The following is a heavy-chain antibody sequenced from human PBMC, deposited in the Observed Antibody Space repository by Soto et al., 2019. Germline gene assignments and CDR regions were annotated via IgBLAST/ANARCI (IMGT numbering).Heavy chain of an antibody. J-gene: IGHJ4*02. Sequence: QVQLVQSGAEVKRPGSSVKVSCKASGDTFSFYSINWVRQAPGLGLEWMGRVNPILSMSNYAQRFQGRVTMTADKSTSTAYMEPSGLRSEDTAMYYCATSYGSGYRAFDYWRQGALVTVSS. CDR1: GDTFSFYS. V-gene: IGHV1-69*04. CDR2: VNPILSMS. CDR3: ATSYGSGYRAFDY. D-gene: IGHD3-10*01.